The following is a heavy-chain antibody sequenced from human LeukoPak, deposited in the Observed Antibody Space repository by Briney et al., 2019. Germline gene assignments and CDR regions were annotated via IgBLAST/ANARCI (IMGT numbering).Heavy chain of an antibody. CDR3: ARVLDYDDSSGYYYYPRGAFDY. CDR2: ISSSGSTI. D-gene: IGHD3-22*01. CDR1: GFTFSDYY. V-gene: IGHV3-11*01. Sequence: GGSLRLSCAASGFTFSDYYMSWIRQAPGKGLEWVSYISSSGSTIYYADSVKGRFTISRDNAKNSLYLQMNSLRAEATAVYYCARVLDYDDSSGYYYYPRGAFDYWGQGTLVTVPS. J-gene: IGHJ4*02.